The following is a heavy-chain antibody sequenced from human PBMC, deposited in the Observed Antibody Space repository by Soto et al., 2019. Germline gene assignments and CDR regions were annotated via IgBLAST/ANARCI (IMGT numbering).Heavy chain of an antibody. J-gene: IGHJ4*02. CDR1: GGSIGSSSFY. CDR3: SRQVVDGAVAGSGSFDS. Sequence: PSETLSLTCTVSGGSIGSSSFYWGWIRQPPGKGLEWIGTIYYSGSTYYSPSLQSRVTISADTSKNQFSLKLTSVTAADTGVYYFSRQVVDGAVAGSGSFDSWGQGTLVTVSS. D-gene: IGHD3-10*01. CDR2: IYYSGST. V-gene: IGHV4-39*01.